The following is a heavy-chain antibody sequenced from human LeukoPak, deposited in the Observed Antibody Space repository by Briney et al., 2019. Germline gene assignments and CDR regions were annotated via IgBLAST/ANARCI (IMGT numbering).Heavy chain of an antibody. CDR2: ISGSGGST. CDR3: AVVPAAILGYYCYGMDV. D-gene: IGHD2-2*02. Sequence: GGSLRLSCAASGFTFSSYAMSWVRQAPGKGLEWVSAISGSGGSTYYADSVKGRFTISRDNSKNTLYLQMNSLRAEDTAVYYCAVVPAAILGYYCYGMDVWGQGTTVTVSS. J-gene: IGHJ6*02. CDR1: GFTFSSYA. V-gene: IGHV3-23*01.